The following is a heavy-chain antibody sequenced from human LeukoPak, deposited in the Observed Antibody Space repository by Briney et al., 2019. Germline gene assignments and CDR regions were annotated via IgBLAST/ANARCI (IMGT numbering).Heavy chain of an antibody. CDR1: GFTFSSCS. CDR2: ISSSSSYI. Sequence: GGSLRLSCAASGFTFSSCSMNWVRQAPGKGLEWVSSISSSSSYIYYADSVKGRFTISRDNAKNSLYLQMNSLRAEDTAVYYCARPWDGNYDSSGYYYRGAVDYWGQGTLVTVSS. J-gene: IGHJ4*02. D-gene: IGHD3-22*01. V-gene: IGHV3-21*01. CDR3: ARPWDGNYDSSGYYYRGAVDY.